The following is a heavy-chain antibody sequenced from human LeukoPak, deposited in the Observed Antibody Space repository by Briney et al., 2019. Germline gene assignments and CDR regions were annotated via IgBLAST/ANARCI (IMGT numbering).Heavy chain of an antibody. CDR3: ARDPSGSYGF. Sequence: PGGSLRLSCAASGFRFISYAMTWVRQAPGKGLEWVSVIYSGGSTYYADSVKGRFTISRDNSKNTLYLQMNSLRAEDTAVYYCARDPSGSYGFWGQGTMVTVSS. CDR1: GFRFISYA. J-gene: IGHJ3*01. CDR2: IYSGGST. D-gene: IGHD1-26*01. V-gene: IGHV3-66*01.